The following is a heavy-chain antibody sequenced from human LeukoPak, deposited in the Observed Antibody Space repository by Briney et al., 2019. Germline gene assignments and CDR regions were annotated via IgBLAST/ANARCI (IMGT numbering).Heavy chain of an antibody. CDR3: ARDIVVVPAAIIHGSWYYRWFDP. D-gene: IGHD2-2*02. CDR1: GGSISSSSYY. V-gene: IGHV4-39*02. J-gene: IGHJ5*02. CDR2: IYYSGST. Sequence: SETLSLTCTVSGGSISSSSYYWGWIRQPPGKGLEWIGSIYYSGSTYYNPSLKSRVTISVDTSKNQFSLKLSSVTAADTAVYYCARDIVVVPAAIIHGSWYYRWFDPWGQGTLVTVSS.